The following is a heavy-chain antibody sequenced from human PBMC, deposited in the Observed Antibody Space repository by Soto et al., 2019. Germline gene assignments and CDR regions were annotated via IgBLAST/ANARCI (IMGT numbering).Heavy chain of an antibody. CDR3: VRGGAVAGTSDIDY. V-gene: IGHV3-7*03. CDR1: GFTFSSYW. D-gene: IGHD6-19*01. Sequence: EVQLVESGGGLVQPGGSLRLSCAASGFTFSSYWMSWVRQAPGKGLEWVANINQDGSDKYYVDSVKGRFTISRDNAKNSLYLQMNSLRAEDTAVYYCVRGGAVAGTSDIDYWGQGTLVTVSS. J-gene: IGHJ4*02. CDR2: INQDGSDK.